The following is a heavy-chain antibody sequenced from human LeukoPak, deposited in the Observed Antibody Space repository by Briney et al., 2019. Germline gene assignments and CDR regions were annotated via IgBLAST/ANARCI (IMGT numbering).Heavy chain of an antibody. V-gene: IGHV1-8*01. CDR3: ARGRGLMVYAMFDY. CDR2: MNPNSGNT. J-gene: IGHJ4*02. Sequence: ASVKVSCKASGYTFTSYDINWVRQATGQGLEWMGWMNPNSGNTGYAQKFQGRVTMTRNTSISTAYMGLSSLRSEDTAVYYCARGRGLMVYAMFDYWGQGTLVTVSS. D-gene: IGHD2-8*01. CDR1: GYTFTSYD.